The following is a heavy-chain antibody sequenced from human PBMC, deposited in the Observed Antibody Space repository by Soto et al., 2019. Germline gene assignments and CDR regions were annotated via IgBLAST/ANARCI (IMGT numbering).Heavy chain of an antibody. J-gene: IGHJ6*02. CDR1: GYIFTNYC. V-gene: IGHV5-51*01. CDR3: ARSPVVAAIDYYGMDV. Sequence: GESLKISCKGSGYIFTNYCIGWVLQMPCRGLEWMGIIHPDDSDTKYNPSFQGQVTFSADKSITTAYLHWSSLKASDTAIYYCARSPVVAAIDYYGMDVWGQGTTVTVSS. D-gene: IGHD2-15*01. CDR2: IHPDDSDT.